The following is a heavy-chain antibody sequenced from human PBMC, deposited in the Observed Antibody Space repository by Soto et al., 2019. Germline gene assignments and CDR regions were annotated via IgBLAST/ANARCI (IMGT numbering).Heavy chain of an antibody. V-gene: IGHV5-10-1*01. CDR1: GETFTTYW. CDR2: IDPFDSHT. CDR3: TNGVSREMDG. D-gene: IGHD1-26*01. Sequence: HGYALTISCSVSGETFTTYWISWVRQVPGKGLEWVGRIDPFDSHTYYSPSFQGHVSISADKSISTVYLHWSSLNASDTAIDYCTNGVSREMDGWGQGTLGTVFS. J-gene: IGHJ6*02.